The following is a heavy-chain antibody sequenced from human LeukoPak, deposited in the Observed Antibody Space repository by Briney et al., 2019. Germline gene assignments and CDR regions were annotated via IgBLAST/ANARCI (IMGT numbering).Heavy chain of an antibody. Sequence: PGGSLRLSCAASGFTVSSNYMSWVRQAPGKGLEWVSVIYSGGSTYYADSVTGRFTISRDNSKNTLYLQMNSLRAEDTAVYYCARDLVAGISSYYYGMDVWGQGTTVTVSS. CDR2: IYSGGST. V-gene: IGHV3-66*01. J-gene: IGHJ6*02. D-gene: IGHD6-19*01. CDR1: GFTVSSNY. CDR3: ARDLVAGISSYYYGMDV.